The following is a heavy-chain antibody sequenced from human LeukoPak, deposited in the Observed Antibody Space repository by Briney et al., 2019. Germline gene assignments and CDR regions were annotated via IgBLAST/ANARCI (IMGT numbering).Heavy chain of an antibody. CDR3: ARRKLLWFGEPGAFDI. CDR1: GGSISSYY. Sequence: SETLSLTCTVSGGSISSYYWSWIRQPPGKGLEWIGSIYYSGSTYYNPSLKSRVTISVDTSKNQFSLKLSSVTAADTAVYYCARRKLLWFGEPGAFDIWGQGTMVTVSS. CDR2: IYYSGST. J-gene: IGHJ3*02. D-gene: IGHD3-10*01. V-gene: IGHV4-59*04.